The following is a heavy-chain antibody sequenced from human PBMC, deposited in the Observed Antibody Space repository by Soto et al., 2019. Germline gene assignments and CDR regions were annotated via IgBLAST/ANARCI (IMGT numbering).Heavy chain of an antibody. J-gene: IGHJ6*02. CDR1: GGSISSSSYY. CDR2: IYYSGST. V-gene: IGHV4-39*01. CDR3: ARSEGGFWSGYYLYYYYYGMDV. D-gene: IGHD3-3*01. Sequence: LSETLSLTCTVSGGSISSSSYYWGWIRQPPGKGLEWIGSIYYSGSTYYNPSLKSRVTISVDTSKNQFSLKLSSVTAADTAVYYCARSEGGFWSGYYLYYYYYGMDVWGQGTTVTVSS.